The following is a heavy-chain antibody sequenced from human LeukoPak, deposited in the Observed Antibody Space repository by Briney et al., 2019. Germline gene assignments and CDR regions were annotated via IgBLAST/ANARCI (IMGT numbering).Heavy chain of an antibody. CDR3: AKAPEGYGDPLDV. CDR2: INSDGSST. D-gene: IGHD4-17*01. V-gene: IGHV3-74*01. CDR1: GFTFSSYW. J-gene: IGHJ4*02. Sequence: HPGGSLRLSCAASGFTFSSYWMHWVRQAPGKGLVWVSRINSDGSSTSYADSVKGRFTISRDNSKNTLYLQMNSLRAEDTAVYYCAKAPEGYGDPLDVWGQGTLVTVSS.